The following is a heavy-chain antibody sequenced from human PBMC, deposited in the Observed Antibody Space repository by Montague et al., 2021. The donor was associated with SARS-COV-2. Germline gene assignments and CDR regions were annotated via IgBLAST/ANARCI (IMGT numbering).Heavy chain of an antibody. CDR1: GGSISSTSFF. CDR2: MYSSGTT. J-gene: IGHJ4*02. D-gene: IGHD6-19*01. V-gene: IGHV4-39*01. Sequence: SETLSLTCSVSGGSISSTSFFWAWIRQPPGKGLEWVGSMYSSGTTXYXXSLKSRVTISGDTSRNQLSVRLSSVTAADTAVYYCARSTSGWFIYWGQGTLVTVSP. CDR3: ARSTSGWFIY.